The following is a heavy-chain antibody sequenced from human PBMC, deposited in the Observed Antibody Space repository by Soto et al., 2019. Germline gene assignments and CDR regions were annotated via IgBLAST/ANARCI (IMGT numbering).Heavy chain of an antibody. D-gene: IGHD3-22*01. Sequence: TSETLSLTCTVSGGSISSGGYYWSWIRQHPGKGLEWIGYIYYSGSTYYNPSLKSRVTISVDTSKNQFSLKLSSVTAADTAVYYCARESLDYYDSLSPNLRTYYFDYWGQGTLVTVPQ. J-gene: IGHJ4*02. CDR2: IYYSGST. CDR3: ARESLDYYDSLSPNLRTYYFDY. V-gene: IGHV4-31*03. CDR1: GGSISSGGYY.